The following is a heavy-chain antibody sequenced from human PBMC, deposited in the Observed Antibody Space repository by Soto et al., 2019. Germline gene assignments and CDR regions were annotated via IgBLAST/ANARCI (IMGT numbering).Heavy chain of an antibody. D-gene: IGHD3-9*01. CDR3: ARDSPPEYFDWLGAFDI. CDR1: GFTFSSYW. V-gene: IGHV3-7*03. Sequence: GGSLRLSCAASGFTFSSYWMSWVRQAPGKGLEWVANIKQDGSEKYYVDSVKGRFTISRDNAKNSLYLQMNSLRAEDTAVYYCARDSPPEYFDWLGAFDIWGQGTRVTVSS. J-gene: IGHJ3*02. CDR2: IKQDGSEK.